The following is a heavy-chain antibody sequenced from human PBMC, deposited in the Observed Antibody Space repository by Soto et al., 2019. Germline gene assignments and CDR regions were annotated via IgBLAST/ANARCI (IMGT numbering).Heavy chain of an antibody. V-gene: IGHV1-18*01. CDR2: ISPFNDAT. CDR1: CYTFIRYG. Sequence: QVQLVQSAAEMKKPGASLRVSCKASCYTFIRYGISWVRLTPGQGLEWMGWISPFNDATIYALQLQGRVTMTTATSRRAVYIGGRSLKSDDTAVYYWARRGFYNNSWGKLSRYGLDVWGQGTSVTVSS. CDR3: ARRGFYNNSWGKLSRYGLDV. D-gene: IGHD3-16*01. J-gene: IGHJ6*02.